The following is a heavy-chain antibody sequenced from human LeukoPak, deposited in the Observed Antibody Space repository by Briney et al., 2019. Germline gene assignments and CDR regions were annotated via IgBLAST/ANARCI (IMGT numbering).Heavy chain of an antibody. V-gene: IGHV4-39*07. CDR2: IYYSGSP. J-gene: IGHJ4*02. D-gene: IGHD1-26*01. CDR3: ASPPRVGATSGLNDY. Sequence: SETLSLTCTVSGGSISSSSYYWGWIRQPPGKGLEWIGSIYYSGSPYYNPSLKSRVTISVDTSKNQFSLKLSSVTAADTAVYYCASPPRVGATSGLNDYWGQGTLVTVSS. CDR1: GGSISSSSYY.